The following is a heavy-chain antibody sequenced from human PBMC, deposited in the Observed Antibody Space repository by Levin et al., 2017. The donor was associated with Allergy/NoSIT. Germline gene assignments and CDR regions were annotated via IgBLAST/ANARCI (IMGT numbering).Heavy chain of an antibody. Sequence: PSETLSLTCAVYGGSLSGYYWSWIRQPPGKGLEWIGEINDSGSPNYNPSLKSRVTILGDTSKNQFSLKLSSVTAADTAVYYCTRGLRFGEYPLRDYWGQGTLVTVSS. J-gene: IGHJ4*02. CDR1: GGSLSGYY. CDR2: INDSGSP. D-gene: IGHD3-10*01. V-gene: IGHV4-34*01. CDR3: TRGLRFGEYPLRDY.